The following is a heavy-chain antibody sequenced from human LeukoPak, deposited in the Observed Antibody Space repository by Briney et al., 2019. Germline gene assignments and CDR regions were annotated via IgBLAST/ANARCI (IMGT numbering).Heavy chain of an antibody. CDR1: GFTFSSYW. Sequence: GGSLRLSCAASGFTFSSYWMSWVRQAPGKGLEWVANIKQDGSEKYYVDSVKGRFTISRDNAKNSLYLQMNSLRAEDRAVYYCARDSPWTYYDILTGYYNVNAFDIWGQGTMVTVSS. J-gene: IGHJ3*02. CDR3: ARDSPWTYYDILTGYYNVNAFDI. D-gene: IGHD3-9*01. CDR2: IKQDGSEK. V-gene: IGHV3-7*03.